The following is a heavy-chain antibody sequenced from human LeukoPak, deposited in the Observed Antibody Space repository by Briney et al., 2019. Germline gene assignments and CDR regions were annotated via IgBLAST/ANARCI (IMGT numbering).Heavy chain of an antibody. CDR2: IYYSGST. Sequence: SQTLSLTCTVSGGSISSGGYYWSWIRQHPGKGLEWIGYIYYSGSTYYNPSLKSRVTISVDTSKNQFSLKLSSVTAADTAVYYCARALRIAVAPVDYWGQGTLVTVSS. CDR1: GGSISSGGYY. CDR3: ARALRIAVAPVDY. J-gene: IGHJ4*02. V-gene: IGHV4-31*03. D-gene: IGHD6-19*01.